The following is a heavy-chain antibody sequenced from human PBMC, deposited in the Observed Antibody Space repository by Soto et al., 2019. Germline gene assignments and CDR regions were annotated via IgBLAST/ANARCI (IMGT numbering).Heavy chain of an antibody. CDR2: IWYDGSNK. D-gene: IGHD6-19*01. CDR3: AMDRALYSSGWWVGY. CDR1: GFTFSSYG. Sequence: QVQLVESGGGVVQPGRSLRLSCAASGFTFSSYGMHWVRQAPGKGLEWVAVIWYDGSNKYYADSVKGRFTIARDNSKNTRYLQMTSVRAEDTAVYYGAMDRALYSSGWWVGYWGQGTLVTVSS. V-gene: IGHV3-33*01. J-gene: IGHJ4*02.